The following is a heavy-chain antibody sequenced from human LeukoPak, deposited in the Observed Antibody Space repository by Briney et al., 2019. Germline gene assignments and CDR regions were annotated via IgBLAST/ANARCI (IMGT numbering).Heavy chain of an antibody. CDR1: GGSFSGYY. J-gene: IGHJ2*01. CDR2: IHHSGST. Sequence: SETLSLTCAVCGGSFSGYYWSWIRQPPGKGLEWIGEIHHSGSTNYNPSLKSRVSMSVDTSKKQFSLKLSSVTAADTAVYYCARFLAYCGGDCSNWYFDLWGRGTLVTVSS. CDR3: ARFLAYCGGDCSNWYFDL. V-gene: IGHV4-34*01. D-gene: IGHD2-21*02.